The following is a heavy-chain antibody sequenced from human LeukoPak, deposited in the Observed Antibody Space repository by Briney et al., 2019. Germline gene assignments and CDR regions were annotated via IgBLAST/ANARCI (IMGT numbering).Heavy chain of an antibody. CDR3: ARVSVGGFDP. V-gene: IGHV4-59*01. D-gene: IGHD1-26*01. J-gene: IGHJ5*02. CDR2: IYYSGST. Sequence: PSETLSLTCTVSGGSINYYYWSWIRQPPGKGLEWIGYIYYSGSTNYNPSLKSRVTISVDTSKNQFSLKLSSVTAADTAVYYCARVSVGGFDPWGQGTLVTVSS. CDR1: GGSINYYY.